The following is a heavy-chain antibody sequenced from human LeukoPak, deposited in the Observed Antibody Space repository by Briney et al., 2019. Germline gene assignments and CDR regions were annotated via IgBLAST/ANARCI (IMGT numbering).Heavy chain of an antibody. CDR1: GFTFSSYA. CDR3: ARDLSGYYTYDY. J-gene: IGHJ4*02. V-gene: IGHV3-30-3*01. D-gene: IGHD3-3*01. CDR2: ISYDGSNK. Sequence: PGGSLRLSCAASGFTFSSYAMHWVRQAPGKGLEWVAVISYDGSNKYYADSVKGRFTISRDNSKNTLYLQMNSLRAKDTAVYYCARDLSGYYTYDYWGQGTLVTVSS.